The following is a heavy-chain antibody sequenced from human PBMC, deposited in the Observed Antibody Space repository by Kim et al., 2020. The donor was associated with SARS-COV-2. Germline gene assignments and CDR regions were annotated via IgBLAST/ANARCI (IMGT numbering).Heavy chain of an antibody. D-gene: IGHD3-10*01. Sequence: ASVKVSCKASGYTFTSYDINWVRQATGQGLEWMGWMNPNSGNTGYAQKFQGRVTMTMNTSISTAYMELSSLRSEDTAVYYCARAVWFRELLPRYYFDYWGQRTLVTVSS. CDR2: MNPNSGNT. CDR1: GYTFTSYD. V-gene: IGHV1-8*01. J-gene: IGHJ4*02. CDR3: ARAVWFRELLPRYYFDY.